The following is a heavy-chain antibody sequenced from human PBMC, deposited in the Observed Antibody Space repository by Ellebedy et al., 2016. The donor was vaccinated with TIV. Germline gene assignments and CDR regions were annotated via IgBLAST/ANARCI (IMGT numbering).Heavy chain of an antibody. CDR1: GYTFTSYD. J-gene: IGHJ4*02. CDR2: ISAYNGNT. D-gene: IGHD3-16*01. V-gene: IGHV1-18*01. Sequence: AASVKVSCKASGYTFTSYDINWVRQAPGQGLEWMGWISAYNGNTNYAQKLQGRVSMTTDTSTSTAYMELRSLRSDDTAVYYCLLWGYYFDYWGQGTLVTVSS. CDR3: LLWGYYFDY.